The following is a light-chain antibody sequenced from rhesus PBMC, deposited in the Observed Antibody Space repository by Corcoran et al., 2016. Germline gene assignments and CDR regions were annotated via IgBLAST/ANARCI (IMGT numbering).Light chain of an antibody. Sequence: DVVMTQSPLSLPITPGQPASISCRSSQSLVHSNGNTYLSWYQQKPGQPPRLLIYQVSNRYSGVPDRFSGSGAGKDFTLKISRVEAEEVGVYYCGQGAHLPYSFGQGTKVEIK. J-gene: IGKJ2*01. V-gene: IGKV2-64*01. CDR2: QVS. CDR1: QSLVHSNGNTY. CDR3: GQGAHLPYS.